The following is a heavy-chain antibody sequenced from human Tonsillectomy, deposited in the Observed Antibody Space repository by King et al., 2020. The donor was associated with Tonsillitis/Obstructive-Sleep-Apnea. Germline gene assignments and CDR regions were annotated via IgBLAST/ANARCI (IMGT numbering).Heavy chain of an antibody. D-gene: IGHD3-3*01. Sequence: QLVQSGAEVKKPGSSVKVSCKASGGTFSSYAISWVRQAPGQGLEWMGGIIPIFGTANSAKKFQGRVTITADESTSCTYMELGSLRSEDTAVYYCARDSNDFWSGYSIDYWGQGTLVTVSS. CDR3: ARDSNDFWSGYSIDY. CDR1: GGTFSSYA. CDR2: IIPIFGTA. J-gene: IGHJ4*02. V-gene: IGHV1-69*01.